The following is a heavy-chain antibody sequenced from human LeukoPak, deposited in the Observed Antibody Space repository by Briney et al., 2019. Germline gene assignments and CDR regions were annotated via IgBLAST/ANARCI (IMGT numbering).Heavy chain of an antibody. CDR3: ARCYDSSGYYYVPFDY. CDR2: IKQDGSEK. J-gene: IGHJ4*02. Sequence: GGSLRLSCAASGFTFSSYWMSWVRQAPGKGLEWVANIKQDGSEKNYVDSVKGRFTISRDNAKNSLYLQMNSLRAEDTAVYYCARCYDSSGYYYVPFDYWGQGTLVTVSS. V-gene: IGHV3-7*01. CDR1: GFTFSSYW. D-gene: IGHD3-22*01.